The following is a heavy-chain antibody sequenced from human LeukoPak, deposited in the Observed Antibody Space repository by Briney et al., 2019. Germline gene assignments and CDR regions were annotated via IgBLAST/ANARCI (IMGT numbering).Heavy chain of an antibody. V-gene: IGHV1-69*04. J-gene: IGHJ3*02. CDR2: IIPILGIA. CDR3: ASHSGSYSGNAFDI. CDR1: GGTFISYA. D-gene: IGHD1-26*01. Sequence: ASVKVSCKASGGTFISYAISWVRQAPGQGLEWMGRIIPILGIANYAQKFQGRVTITADKSTSTAYMELSSLRSEDTAVYYCASHSGSYSGNAFDIWGQGTMVTVSS.